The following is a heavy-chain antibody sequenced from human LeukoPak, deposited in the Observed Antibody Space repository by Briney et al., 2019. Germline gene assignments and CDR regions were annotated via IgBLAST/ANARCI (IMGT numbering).Heavy chain of an antibody. J-gene: IGHJ4*02. CDR1: GGSFSGYY. CDR2: INHSGST. CDR3: ERGVAGQFDY. D-gene: IGHD2-15*01. Sequence: SETLSLTCAVYGGSFSGYYWIWIRQPPGKGLEWIGEINHSGSTNYNPSLKSRVTISVDTSKNQFSLKLSSVTAADTAVYYCERGVAGQFDYWGQGTLVTVSS. V-gene: IGHV4-34*01.